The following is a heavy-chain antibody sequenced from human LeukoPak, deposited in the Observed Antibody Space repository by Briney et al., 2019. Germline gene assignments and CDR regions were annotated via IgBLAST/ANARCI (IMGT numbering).Heavy chain of an antibody. Sequence: PSETLSLTCTVSGGSISSYYWSWIRQPPGKGLEWIGYIYYSGSTNYNPSLKSRVTISVDTSKNQFSLKLSSVTAADTAVYYCARDDAYCSGGSCYIWYFDLWGRGTLVTVSS. J-gene: IGHJ2*01. D-gene: IGHD2-15*01. V-gene: IGHV4-59*01. CDR3: ARDDAYCSGGSCYIWYFDL. CDR2: IYYSGST. CDR1: GGSISSYY.